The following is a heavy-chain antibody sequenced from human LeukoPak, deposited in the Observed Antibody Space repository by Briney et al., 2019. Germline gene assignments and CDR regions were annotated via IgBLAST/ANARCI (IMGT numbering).Heavy chain of an antibody. CDR3: ARGRYYDSSGYYKGPNWFDP. D-gene: IGHD3-22*01. V-gene: IGHV6-1*01. J-gene: IGHJ5*02. CDR1: GDSVSINSAA. Sequence: SQTLSLTCALSGDSVSINSAAWNWIRQSPSRGLEWLGRIYYRSTWYNAYAVAVKSRITINPDTSKNPFSLQLNSVTPEDTAVYYCARGRYYDSSGYYKGPNWFDPWGQGTLVTVSS. CDR2: IYYRSTWYN.